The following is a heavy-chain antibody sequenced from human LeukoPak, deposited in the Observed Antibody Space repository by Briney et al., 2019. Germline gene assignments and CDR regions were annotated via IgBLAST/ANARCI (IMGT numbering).Heavy chain of an antibody. CDR3: AREDSSGWYVFDY. CDR1: VYTFTSYF. Sequence: ASVTVSCKASVYTFTSYFIHWVRQAPGQGLEWMGIINPSDGSTSYAQKFQGRVTVTRDTSTSTVYMELSSLRSENTAVYYCAREDSSGWYVFDYWGQETLVTVSS. V-gene: IGHV1-46*01. J-gene: IGHJ4*02. CDR2: INPSDGST. D-gene: IGHD6-19*01.